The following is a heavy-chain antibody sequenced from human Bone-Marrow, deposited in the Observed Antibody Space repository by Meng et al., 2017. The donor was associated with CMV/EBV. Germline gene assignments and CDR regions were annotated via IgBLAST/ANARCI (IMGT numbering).Heavy chain of an antibody. CDR2: ISAYNGKT. D-gene: IGHD3-22*01. J-gene: IGHJ6*02. CDR3: ARDYYDSSGYHYYYYGMDV. CDR1: GFTFISYG. V-gene: IGHV1-18*01. Sequence: ASVKVSCKASGFTFISYGINWVRQAPGQGLEWLGWISAYNGKTSYAQKLQGRVTMTTDTSTSTAYMEVRSLRSADTAVYYCARDYYDSSGYHYYYYGMDVCGQGTTVTVSS.